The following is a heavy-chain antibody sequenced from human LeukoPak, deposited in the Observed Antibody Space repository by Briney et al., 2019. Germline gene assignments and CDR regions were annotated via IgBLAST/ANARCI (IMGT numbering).Heavy chain of an antibody. J-gene: IGHJ4*02. CDR1: GLTFSNFK. CDR2: ISDSGRTT. Sequence: TGGSLRLSCAVSGLTFSNFKMNWVRQAPGKGLEWVSYISDSGRTTFYADSVKGRFTTSRDNAKNSLYLQMSSLRVEDTAVYYCASWAGNTQSDSWSGPFDYWGQGTLVTVSS. V-gene: IGHV3-48*03. CDR3: ASWAGNTQSDSWSGPFDY. D-gene: IGHD3-3*01.